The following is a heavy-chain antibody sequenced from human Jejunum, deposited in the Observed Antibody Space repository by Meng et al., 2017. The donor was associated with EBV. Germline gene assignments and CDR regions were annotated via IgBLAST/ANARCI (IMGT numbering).Heavy chain of an antibody. D-gene: IGHD5-12*01. V-gene: IGHV4-61*01. J-gene: IGHJ4*02. CDR3: AGLRYSGYDRAFDY. Sequence: QESGPGLVKPSETLSLTCTVPGGSVNRGNVYWSWFRQPPGKGLEWIGYIYYSGSTNYIPPLKSRVTISLDTSKNQFSLKLSSVTAADTAVYYCAGLRYSGYDRAFDYWGQGALVTVSS. CDR1: GGSVNRGNVY. CDR2: IYYSGST.